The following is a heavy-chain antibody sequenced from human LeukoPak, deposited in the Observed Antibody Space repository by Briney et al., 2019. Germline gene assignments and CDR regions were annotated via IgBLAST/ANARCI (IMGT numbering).Heavy chain of an antibody. CDR2: INPSDGST. Sequence: ASVKDSCKASGYPFTSYYMHWVRQARGQGLEWMGIINPSDGSTNYAQKFQGRVTMTRDTSTSTVYMELRSLRSDDTAMYYCARDKDYRFDSWGQGTMVTVPS. J-gene: IGHJ4*02. CDR3: ARDKDYRFDS. V-gene: IGHV1-46*01. D-gene: IGHD4/OR15-4a*01. CDR1: GYPFTSYY.